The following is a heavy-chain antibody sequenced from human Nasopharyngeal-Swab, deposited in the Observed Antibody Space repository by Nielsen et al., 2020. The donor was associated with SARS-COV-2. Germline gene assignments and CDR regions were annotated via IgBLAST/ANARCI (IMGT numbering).Heavy chain of an antibody. V-gene: IGHV3-30-3*01. Sequence: GGSLISCAASGFTFSRYTMHWVRQAPGKGLEWVAVISYDGSNKYYADSVKGRFTISRDISKNTLYLQMNSLRAEDTAVFYCASTPLDSSGYYYAFHYWGRGTLVTVSS. J-gene: IGHJ4*02. CDR1: GFTFSRYT. CDR2: ISYDGSNK. CDR3: ASTPLDSSGYYYAFHY. D-gene: IGHD3-22*01.